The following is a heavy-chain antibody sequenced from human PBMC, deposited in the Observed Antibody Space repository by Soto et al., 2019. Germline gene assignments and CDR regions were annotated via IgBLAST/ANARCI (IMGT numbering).Heavy chain of an antibody. Sequence: GGSLRLSCAASGFTFSSYAMHWVRQAPGKGLEWVAVISYDGSNKYYADSVKGRFTISRDNSKNTLYLQMNSLRAEDTAVYYCARGSLPIAARSQYYFDYWGQGTLVTVSS. CDR1: GFTFSSYA. J-gene: IGHJ4*02. D-gene: IGHD6-13*01. CDR2: ISYDGSNK. V-gene: IGHV3-30-3*01. CDR3: ARGSLPIAARSQYYFDY.